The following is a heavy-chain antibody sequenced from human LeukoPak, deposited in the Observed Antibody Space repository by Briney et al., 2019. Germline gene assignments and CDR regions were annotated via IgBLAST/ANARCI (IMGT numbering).Heavy chain of an antibody. J-gene: IGHJ4*02. D-gene: IGHD4-17*01. CDR3: ARGGYGDYHFDS. Sequence: GRSLRLSCAASGFTFSIYSMNWVRQAPGKGPEWVSYISTTSGTIYYADSVKGRFTISRDNAKNSLSLQMNSLRAADTAVYYCARGGYGDYHFDSWGQGTQVTVSS. CDR2: ISTTSGTI. V-gene: IGHV3-48*01. CDR1: GFTFSIYS.